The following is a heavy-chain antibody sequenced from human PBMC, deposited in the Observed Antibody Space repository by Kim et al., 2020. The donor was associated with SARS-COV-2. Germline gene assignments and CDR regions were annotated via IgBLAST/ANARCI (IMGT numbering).Heavy chain of an antibody. D-gene: IGHD3-22*01. CDR2: IDTNTGDP. J-gene: IGHJ4*01. CDR1: GYTFISHA. Sequence: ASVKVSCKASGYTFISHAINWVRQAPGQGLEWMGWIDTNTGDPSYAQGFTGRLVFSLDTSVSTAYLQITSLKAEDTAVYYCARGQSNYDDSSSVFFDYW. CDR3: ARGQSNYDDSSSVFFDY. V-gene: IGHV7-4-1*02.